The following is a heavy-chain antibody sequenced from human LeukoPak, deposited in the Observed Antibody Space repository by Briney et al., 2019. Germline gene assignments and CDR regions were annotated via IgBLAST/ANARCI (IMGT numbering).Heavy chain of an antibody. J-gene: IGHJ6*02. CDR1: GGSFSGYY. Sequence: PSETLSLTCAVYGGSFSGYYGSWIRQPPGKGLEWIGEINHSGSTNYNPSLKSRVTISVDTSKNQFSLKLSSVTAADTAVYYCARVKGTIVRGVINYYYGMDVWGQGTTVTVSS. CDR3: ARVKGTIVRGVINYYYGMDV. CDR2: INHSGST. V-gene: IGHV4-34*01. D-gene: IGHD3-10*01.